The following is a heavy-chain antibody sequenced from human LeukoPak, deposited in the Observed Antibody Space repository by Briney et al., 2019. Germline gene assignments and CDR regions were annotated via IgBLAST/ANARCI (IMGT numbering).Heavy chain of an antibody. J-gene: IGHJ4*02. V-gene: IGHV4-59*01. CDR3: ARGRDYGDYGFDY. Sequence: SETLSLTCTVSGGSISSYYWSWIRQPPGKGLEWIGYIYYSGSTNYNPSLKSRVIISVDTSKNQFSLKLSSVSAADTAVYYCARGRDYGDYGFDYWGRGTLVTVSS. CDR2: IYYSGST. CDR1: GGSISSYY. D-gene: IGHD4-17*01.